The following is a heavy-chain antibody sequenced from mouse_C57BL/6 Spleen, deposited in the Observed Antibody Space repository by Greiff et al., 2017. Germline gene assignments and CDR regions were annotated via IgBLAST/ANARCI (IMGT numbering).Heavy chain of an antibody. D-gene: IGHD1-1*01. J-gene: IGHJ1*03. CDR1: GYTFTSYW. Sequence: QVQLQQPGAELVMPGASVKLSCKASGYTFTSYWMHWVKQRPGQGLEWIGEIDPSDSYTNYNHKFKGKSTLTVDKSSSTTYMQLSSLTSEDAAVYYCARRDYDGSTRYFDGWGTGTTVTVSS. V-gene: IGHV1-69*01. CDR2: IDPSDSYT. CDR3: ARRDYDGSTRYFDG.